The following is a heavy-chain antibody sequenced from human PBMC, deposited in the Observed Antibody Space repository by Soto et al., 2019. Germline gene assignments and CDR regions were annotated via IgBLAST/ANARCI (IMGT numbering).Heavy chain of an antibody. J-gene: IGHJ5*02. D-gene: IGHD3-16*01. CDR2: FDPEDGET. V-gene: IGHV1-24*01. Sequence: ASVKVSCKVSGYTLTELSMHWVRQAPGKGLEWMGGFDPEDGETIYAQKFQGRVTMTEDTSTDTAYMELSSLRSEDTAVYYCATVQNLYTYYVDHWFDPWGQGTLVTVSS. CDR1: GYTLTELS. CDR3: ATVQNLYTYYVDHWFDP.